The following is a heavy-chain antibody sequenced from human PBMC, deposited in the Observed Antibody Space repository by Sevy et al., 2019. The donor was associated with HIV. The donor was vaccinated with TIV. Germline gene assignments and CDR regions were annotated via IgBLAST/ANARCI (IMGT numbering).Heavy chain of an antibody. V-gene: IGHV4-39*01. CDR3: ASTRDYYGSGSSFSHWFDP. CDR1: GGSISSRSSY. D-gene: IGHD3-10*01. CDR2: IYYSGST. Sequence: SETLSLTCTVSGGSISSRSSYWGWIRQPPGKGLEWIGSIYYSGSTYSNPSLKCRLTMSVDTSKNQFSLKLSSVTAADTAVYYCASTRDYYGSGSSFSHWFDPWGQGILVTVSS. J-gene: IGHJ5*02.